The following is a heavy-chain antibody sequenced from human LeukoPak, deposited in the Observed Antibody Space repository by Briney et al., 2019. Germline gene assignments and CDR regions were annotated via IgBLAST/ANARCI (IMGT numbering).Heavy chain of an antibody. Sequence: GGSLRPSCAASGFTFSSYSMNWVRQAPGKGLEWVSSISSSSSYIYYADSVKGRFTISRDNAKNSLYLQMNSLRAEDTAVYYCASNSWWELLNYWGQGTLVTVSS. CDR3: ASNSWWELLNY. V-gene: IGHV3-21*01. CDR2: ISSSSSYI. CDR1: GFTFSSYS. J-gene: IGHJ4*02. D-gene: IGHD1-26*01.